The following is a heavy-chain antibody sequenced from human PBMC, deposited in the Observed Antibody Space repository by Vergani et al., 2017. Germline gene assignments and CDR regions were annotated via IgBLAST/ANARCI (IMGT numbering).Heavy chain of an antibody. CDR1: GGSVSSGSYY. CDR3: ARHYYNAFDI. Sequence: QVQLQESGPGLVKPSETLSLTCTVSGGSVSSGSYYWSWIRQPAGKGLEWIGYIYYSGSTNYNPSLKSRVTISLDTSKNQFSLKLSSVTAADTAVYYCARHYYNAFDIWGQGTMVTVSS. V-gene: IGHV4-61*10. D-gene: IGHD3-22*01. J-gene: IGHJ3*02. CDR2: IYYSGST.